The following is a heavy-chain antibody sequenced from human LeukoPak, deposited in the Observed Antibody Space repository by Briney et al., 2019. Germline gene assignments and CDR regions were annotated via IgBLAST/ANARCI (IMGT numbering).Heavy chain of an antibody. CDR2: INSDGSST. Sequence: GGSLRLSCAASGFTFSTYEMNWVRQAPGKGLVWVSRINSDGSSTSYADSVKGRFTISRDNAKNTLYLQMNSLRAEDTAVYYCARETVDIVAHRYFDYWGQGTLVTVSS. D-gene: IGHD5-12*01. V-gene: IGHV3-74*01. CDR1: GFTFSTYE. CDR3: ARETVDIVAHRYFDY. J-gene: IGHJ4*02.